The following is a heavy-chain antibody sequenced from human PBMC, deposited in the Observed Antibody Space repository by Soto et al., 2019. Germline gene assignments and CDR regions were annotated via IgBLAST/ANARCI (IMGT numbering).Heavy chain of an antibody. CDR3: ASQIYVHYYYYGMDV. CDR1: GGTFSSYA. V-gene: IGHV1-69*06. CDR2: IIPIFGTA. Sequence: TSVKFSCKTSGGTFSSYAISWLRQAPGQGLEWMGGIIPIFGTANYAQKFQGRVTITADKSTSTAYMELSSLRSEDTAVYYCASQIYVHYYYYGMDVWGQGTTVTVSS. J-gene: IGHJ6*02. D-gene: IGHD5-12*01.